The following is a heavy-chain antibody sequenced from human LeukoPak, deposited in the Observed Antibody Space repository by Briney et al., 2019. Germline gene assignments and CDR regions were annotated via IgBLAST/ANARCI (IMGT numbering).Heavy chain of an antibody. Sequence: GGSLRLSCAASGFTVSTNYTSWVRQAPGKGLEWVAGISYDGTEKLYEDSVKGRFTISRDNSKNTVYLQMNSLRVEDTAVYYCAKDYYDTRAYYYPPKGNLHHWGQGTLVTVSS. J-gene: IGHJ5*02. CDR2: ISYDGTEK. CDR1: GFTVSTNY. V-gene: IGHV3-30*18. D-gene: IGHD3-22*01. CDR3: AKDYYDTRAYYYPPKGNLHH.